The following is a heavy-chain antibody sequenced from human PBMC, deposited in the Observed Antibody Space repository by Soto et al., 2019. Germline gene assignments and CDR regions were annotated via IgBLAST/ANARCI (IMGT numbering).Heavy chain of an antibody. V-gene: IGHV4-34*01. J-gene: IGHJ5*02. CDR2: INHSGST. Sequence: SETLSLTCAVYGGSFSGYYWSWIRQPPGKGLEWIGEINHSGSTNYNPSLKSRVTISVDTSKNQFSLKLSSVTAADTAVYYCARGSSITIFGVAGNWFDPWGQGTLVTVSS. CDR3: ARGSSITIFGVAGNWFDP. D-gene: IGHD3-3*01. CDR1: GGSFSGYY.